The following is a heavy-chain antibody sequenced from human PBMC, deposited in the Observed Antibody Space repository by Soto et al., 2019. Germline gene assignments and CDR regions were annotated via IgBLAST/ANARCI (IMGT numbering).Heavy chain of an antibody. D-gene: IGHD1-1*01. V-gene: IGHV3-74*01. CDR1: GFTFSSHW. CDR3: AKDGRGVYGDAFDI. Sequence: GGSLRLSCAASGFTFSSHWMHWVRQAPGKGLVWVSRINSDGGSTNYADSVKGRFTISRDNAKNTLYLQMNSLRSEDTAVYYCAKDGRGVYGDAFDIWGQGTMVTVSS. CDR2: INSDGGST. J-gene: IGHJ3*02.